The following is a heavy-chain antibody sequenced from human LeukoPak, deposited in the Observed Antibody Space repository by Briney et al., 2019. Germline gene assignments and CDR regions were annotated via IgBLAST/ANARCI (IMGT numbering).Heavy chain of an antibody. CDR1: GGSFSGYY. V-gene: IGHV4-34*01. CDR2: INHSGST. D-gene: IGHD1-14*01. CDR3: ARLPLRSINRDV. Sequence: PSETLSLTCAVYGGSFSGYYWSWIRQPPGKGLEWIGEINHSGSTNYNPSLKSRVTISVDTSKNQFSLKLSSVTAADTAVYYCARLPLRSINRDVWGKGTTVTVSS. J-gene: IGHJ6*04.